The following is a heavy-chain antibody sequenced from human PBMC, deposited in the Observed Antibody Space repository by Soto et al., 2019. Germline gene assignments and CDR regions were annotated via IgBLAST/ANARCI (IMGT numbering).Heavy chain of an antibody. CDR3: ARGGISHWAYFYYMDV. CDR2: INHLGSI. J-gene: IGHJ6*03. V-gene: IGHV4-34*01. Sequence: QVQLQQWGAGLLKPSETLSLTCVVSGGSLSDYFWSWIRQPPGMALEWIGEINHLGSINYNPSLTSRVTMSVDTSKNQFSLTLNSVTGADTATYYCARGGISHWAYFYYMDVWDRGTTVTVSS. CDR1: GGSLSDYF. D-gene: IGHD2-21*01.